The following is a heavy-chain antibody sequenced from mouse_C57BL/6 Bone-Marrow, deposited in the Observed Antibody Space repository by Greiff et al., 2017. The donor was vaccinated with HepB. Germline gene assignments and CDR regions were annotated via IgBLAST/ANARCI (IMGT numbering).Heavy chain of an antibody. CDR1: GYTFTSYW. CDR3: ARYYYGSRGYFDV. J-gene: IGHJ1*03. Sequence: QVQLQQSGAELAKPGASVKLSCKASGYTFTSYWMHWVKQRPGQGLEWIGYINPSSGYTKYNQKFKDKATLTADKSSSTAYMQLSSLTYEDSAVYYCARYYYGSRGYFDVWGTGTTVTVSS. V-gene: IGHV1-7*01. D-gene: IGHD1-1*01. CDR2: INPSSGYT.